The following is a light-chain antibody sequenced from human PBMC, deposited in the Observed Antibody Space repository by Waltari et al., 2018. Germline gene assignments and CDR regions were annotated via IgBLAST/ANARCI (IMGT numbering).Light chain of an antibody. V-gene: IGKV2-28*01. J-gene: IGKJ1*01. Sequence: DIVVTQSPLSLPVTPGEPASISCRSSQSSLHRNGNHYLDWYLQKPGQSPQLLIYLGSNRASGVPDRFSGSGSGTDFTLRISRVEAEDVGVYYCMQSLQTLWTFGPGTKVEIK. CDR3: MQSLQTLWT. CDR2: LGS. CDR1: QSSLHRNGNHY.